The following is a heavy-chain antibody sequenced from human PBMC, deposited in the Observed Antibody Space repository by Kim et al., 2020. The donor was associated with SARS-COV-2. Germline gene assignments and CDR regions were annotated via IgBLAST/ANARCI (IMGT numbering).Heavy chain of an antibody. CDR1: GGTFSSYA. Sequence: SVKVSCKASGGTFSSYAIIWVRQAPGQGLESMGGIIPIFGTAKYAQKFQGRVTITSDESTSTAYMELSSLRSEDTAVYYCARVDHYDSSGYYRDYWGQGTLVTVSS. V-gene: IGHV1-69*13. D-gene: IGHD3-22*01. CDR2: IIPIFGTA. CDR3: ARVDHYDSSGYYRDY. J-gene: IGHJ4*02.